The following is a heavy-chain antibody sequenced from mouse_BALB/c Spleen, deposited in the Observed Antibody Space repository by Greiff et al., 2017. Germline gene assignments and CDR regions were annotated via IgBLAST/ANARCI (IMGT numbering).Heavy chain of an antibody. Sequence: VMLVESGAELVRPGTSVKISCKASGYTFTNYWLGWVKQRPGHGLEWIGDIYPGGGYTNYNEKFKGKATLTADTSSSTAYMQLSSLTSEDSAVYFCARWEDYWGQGTSVTVSS. CDR1: GYTFTNYW. CDR3: ARWEDY. CDR2: IYPGGGYT. V-gene: IGHV1-63*02. J-gene: IGHJ4*01. D-gene: IGHD4-1*01.